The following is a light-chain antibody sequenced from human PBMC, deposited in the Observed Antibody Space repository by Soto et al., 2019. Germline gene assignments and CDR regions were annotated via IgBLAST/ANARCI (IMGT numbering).Light chain of an antibody. CDR1: QSVSSTY. CDR2: DVS. V-gene: IGKV3-20*01. Sequence: GTLSLSQVESATLSCMASQSVSSTYLAWYQQTPGQAPRLLIYDVSYRATGIPVRFSGSGSGTDFTLTISSLEPEDFAVFYCQHYDSLPITFGQGTRLEI. J-gene: IGKJ5*01. CDR3: QHYDSLPIT.